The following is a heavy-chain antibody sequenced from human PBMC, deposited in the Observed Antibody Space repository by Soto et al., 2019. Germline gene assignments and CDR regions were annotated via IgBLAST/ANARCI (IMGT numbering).Heavy chain of an antibody. D-gene: IGHD3-3*01. CDR1: GGTFSSYA. CDR2: IIPIFGTA. Sequence: SVKVSCKASGGTFSSYAISWVRQAPGQGLEWMGGIIPIFGTANYAQKFQGRVTITADESTSTAYMELNSLRSEDTAVYYCARVYDFWSGYGYYGMDVWGQGTTVTVSS. J-gene: IGHJ6*02. CDR3: ARVYDFWSGYGYYGMDV. V-gene: IGHV1-69*13.